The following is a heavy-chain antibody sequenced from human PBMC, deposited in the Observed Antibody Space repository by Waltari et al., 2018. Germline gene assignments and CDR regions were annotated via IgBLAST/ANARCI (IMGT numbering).Heavy chain of an antibody. CDR2: IYLSGST. J-gene: IGHJ4*02. CDR3: ARDHGVGATGEPY. V-gene: IGHV4-38-2*02. Sequence: QVQLQESGPGLVKPSETLSLTCAVSGYSLSSGYYWGWFRQPPGKGLEWIGSIYLSGSTYYNPSLKSRVTISVDTSKNQFSLKLSSVTAADTAVYYCARDHGVGATGEPYWGQGTLVTVSS. D-gene: IGHD1-26*01. CDR1: GYSLSSGYY.